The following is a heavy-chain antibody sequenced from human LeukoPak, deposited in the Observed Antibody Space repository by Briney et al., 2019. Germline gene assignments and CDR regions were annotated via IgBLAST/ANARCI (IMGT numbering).Heavy chain of an antibody. J-gene: IGHJ4*02. V-gene: IGHV4-34*01. CDR2: INHSGST. D-gene: IGHD7-27*01. Sequence: SETLSLTCAVYGGSFSGYYWSWIRQPPGKGLEWIGEINHSGSTNYNPSLKSRVTMSLDTSKNQFFLDLTSVTAADTAVFYCARVNWVIDYWGQGILVTVSS. CDR1: GGSFSGYY. CDR3: ARVNWVIDY.